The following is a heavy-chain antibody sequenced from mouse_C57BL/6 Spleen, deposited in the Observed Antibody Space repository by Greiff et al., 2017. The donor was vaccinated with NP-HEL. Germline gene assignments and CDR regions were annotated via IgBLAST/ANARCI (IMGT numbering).Heavy chain of an antibody. CDR1: GYTFTSYW. J-gene: IGHJ2*01. V-gene: IGHV1-64*01. D-gene: IGHD1-1*01. CDR2: IHPNSGST. Sequence: QVQLQQPGAELVKPGASVKLSCKASGYTFTSYWMHWVKQRPGQGLEWIGMIHPNSGSTNYNEKFKSKATLTVDKSSSTAYMQLSSLTSEDSAVYYCARRVTTVVADYCDYWGQGTTLTVSS. CDR3: ARRVTTVVADYCDY.